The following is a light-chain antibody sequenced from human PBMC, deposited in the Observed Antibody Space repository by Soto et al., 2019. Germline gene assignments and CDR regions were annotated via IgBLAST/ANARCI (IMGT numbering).Light chain of an antibody. CDR3: HQYNNCSTWT. CDR1: QSVSSN. Sequence: EIVMTQSPATLSVSPGERATLSCRASQSVSSNLAWYQQKPGQAPRLLIYGASTRATGIPARFSGSGSGTEFTLTISSLQSEDFPVYYCHQYNNCSTWTFGQGTKVQIK. J-gene: IGKJ1*01. CDR2: GAS. V-gene: IGKV3-15*01.